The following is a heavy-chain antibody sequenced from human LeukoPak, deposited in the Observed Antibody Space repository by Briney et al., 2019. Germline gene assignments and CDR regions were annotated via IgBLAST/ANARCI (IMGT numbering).Heavy chain of an antibody. CDR1: GGTFSSYA. J-gene: IGHJ4*02. V-gene: IGHV1-69*04. CDR3: ARDYYDSPDLDY. Sequence: SVKVSCKASGGTFSSYAISWVRQAPGQGLEWMGRIIPILGIANYAQKFQGRVTITADKSTSTAYMELSSLRSEDTAVYCCARDYYDSPDLDYWGQGTLVTVSS. D-gene: IGHD3-22*01. CDR2: IIPILGIA.